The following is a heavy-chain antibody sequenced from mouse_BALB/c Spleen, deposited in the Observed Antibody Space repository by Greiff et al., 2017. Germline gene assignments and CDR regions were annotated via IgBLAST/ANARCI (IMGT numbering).Heavy chain of an antibody. D-gene: IGHD1-1*01. CDR1: GYTFTSYW. CDR3: TRGYYDSSPYAMDY. V-gene: IGHV1S81*02. Sequence: QVQLQQPGAELVKPGASVKLSCKASGYTFTSYWMHWVKLRPGQGLEWIGEINPSNGGTNYNEKFKRKATLTVDKSSSTTYMQLSSLTSEDSAVYYCTRGYYDSSPYAMDYWGQGTSVTVSS. CDR2: INPSNGGT. J-gene: IGHJ4*01.